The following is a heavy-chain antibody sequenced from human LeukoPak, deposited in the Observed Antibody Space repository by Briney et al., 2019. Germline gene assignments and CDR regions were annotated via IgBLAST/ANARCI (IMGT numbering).Heavy chain of an antibody. CDR2: INPNSGGT. Sequence: GASVNVSCKASGYTFTGYYMHWVRQAPGPGHEWMGWINPNSGGTNYAQKVQGRVTMTRDTSISTAYMELSSLRSDDTAVYDCAGAARKEDKIAAADYWGQGTLVTVSS. CDR1: GYTFTGYY. D-gene: IGHD6-13*01. CDR3: AGAARKEDKIAAADY. V-gene: IGHV1-2*02. J-gene: IGHJ4*02.